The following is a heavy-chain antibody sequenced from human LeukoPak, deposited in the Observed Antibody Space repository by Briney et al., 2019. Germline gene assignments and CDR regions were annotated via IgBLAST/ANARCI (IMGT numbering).Heavy chain of an antibody. J-gene: IGHJ5*02. CDR3: AKDPTLRPAQSHDRFDP. CDR1: GYTFTSFG. CDR2: ISAYNGDT. Sequence: ASVKVSCKASGYTFTSFGTSWVRQAPGQGLEWMGWISAYNGDTNYAQKFQGRVTMTTDTSTNTAYMELRSLRSDDTAVYYCAKDPTLRPAQSHDRFDPWGQGTLVTVSS. V-gene: IGHV1-18*01. D-gene: IGHD1-1*01.